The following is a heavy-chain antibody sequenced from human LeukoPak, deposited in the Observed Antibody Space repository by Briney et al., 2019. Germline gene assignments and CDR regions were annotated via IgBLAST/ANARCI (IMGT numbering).Heavy chain of an antibody. Sequence: PGGSLRLSCAASGFTFTKYWMTWVRQAPGKGLEWVGNIKQDGSDKNYMDSVKGRFTISRDNSKNTLYLQMNSLRAEDTAVYYCAKDRTKLWFGELSYAFDIWGQGTMVTVSS. CDR2: IKQDGSDK. D-gene: IGHD3-10*01. CDR3: AKDRTKLWFGELSYAFDI. CDR1: GFTFTKYW. J-gene: IGHJ3*02. V-gene: IGHV3-7*03.